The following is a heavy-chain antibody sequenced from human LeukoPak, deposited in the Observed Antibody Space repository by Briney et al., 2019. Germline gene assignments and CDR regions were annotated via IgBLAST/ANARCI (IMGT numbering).Heavy chain of an antibody. D-gene: IGHD4-17*01. CDR1: GFTFSRYS. Sequence: GGSLRLSCAASGFTFSRYSMNWVRQAPGKGLEWVSTISETGRSTYYADSVKGRFTISRDNSKNTLYLQMNGLRAEDTAVYYCAKDRDDYGDYAFDYWGQGTLVPSPQ. CDR2: ISETGRST. CDR3: AKDRDDYGDYAFDY. J-gene: IGHJ4*02. V-gene: IGHV3-23*01.